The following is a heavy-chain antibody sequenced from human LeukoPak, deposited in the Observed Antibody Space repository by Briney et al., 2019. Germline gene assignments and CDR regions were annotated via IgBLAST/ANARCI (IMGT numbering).Heavy chain of an antibody. J-gene: IGHJ6*02. CDR3: ARDKSRYNWNLGMDA. CDR1: GFTFSSYS. D-gene: IGHD1-20*01. CDR2: ISSSSSYI. V-gene: IGHV3-21*01. Sequence: GGSLRLSCAASGFTFSSYSMTWVRQAPGKGLEWVSSISSSSSYIYYADSVKGRFTISRDNAKNSLYLQMNSLRAEDTAVYYCARDKSRYNWNLGMDAWGQGTTVTVSS.